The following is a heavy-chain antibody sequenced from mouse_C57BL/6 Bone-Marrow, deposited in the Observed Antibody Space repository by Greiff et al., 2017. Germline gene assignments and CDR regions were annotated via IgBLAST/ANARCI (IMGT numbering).Heavy chain of an antibody. D-gene: IGHD2-1*01. CDR1: GYSITSGYY. V-gene: IGHV3-6*01. CDR2: ISYDGSN. Sequence: EVQLQESGPGLVKPSQSLSLTCSVTGYSITSGYYWNWIRQFPGNKLEWMGYISYDGSNNYNPSLKNRISITRDTSKNQFFLKLNSVTTEDTATYYCAKLWLLRGLDYWGQGTTLTVSS. CDR3: AKLWLLRGLDY. J-gene: IGHJ2*01.